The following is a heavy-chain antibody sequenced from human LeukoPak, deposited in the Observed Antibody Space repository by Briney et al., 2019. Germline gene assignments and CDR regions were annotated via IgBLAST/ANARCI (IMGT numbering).Heavy chain of an antibody. CDR1: GFTFDDYA. CDR3: AREARDYGDYYYYYYMDV. J-gene: IGHJ6*03. V-gene: IGHV3-9*01. D-gene: IGHD4-17*01. Sequence: PGGSLRLSCAASGFTFDDYAMHWVRQAPGKGLEWVSGISWNSGSIGYADSVKGRFTISRDNAKSSLYLQMNSLRAEDTAVYYCAREARDYGDYYYYYYMDVWGKGTTVTISS. CDR2: ISWNSGSI.